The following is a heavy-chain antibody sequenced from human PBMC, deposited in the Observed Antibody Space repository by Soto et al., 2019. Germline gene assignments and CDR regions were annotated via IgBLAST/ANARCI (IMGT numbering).Heavy chain of an antibody. J-gene: IGHJ4*02. V-gene: IGHV4-31*03. Sequence: SETLSLTCTVSGGSISSGGYYWSWIRQHPGKGLEWIGYIYYSGSTYYNPSLKSRVTISVDTSKNQFSLELSSVTAADTAVYYCARTYDSSGYYSWGQGTLVTVSS. CDR1: GGSISSGGYY. CDR3: ARTYDSSGYYS. CDR2: IYYSGST. D-gene: IGHD3-22*01.